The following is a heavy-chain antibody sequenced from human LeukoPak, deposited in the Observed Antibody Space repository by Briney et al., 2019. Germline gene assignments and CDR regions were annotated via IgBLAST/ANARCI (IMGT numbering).Heavy chain of an antibody. CDR3: AKMGTTVTTSHPYYFDY. D-gene: IGHD4-17*01. Sequence: GKSLRLSCAASGFSFSTYGMSWVRQAPGKGLEWVSVISGSGGSTSYADSVKGRFTISRDNAKNSLYLQMNSLRAEDTAVYYCAKMGTTVTTSHPYYFDYWGQGTLVTVSS. CDR1: GFSFSTYG. V-gene: IGHV3-23*01. J-gene: IGHJ4*02. CDR2: ISGSGGST.